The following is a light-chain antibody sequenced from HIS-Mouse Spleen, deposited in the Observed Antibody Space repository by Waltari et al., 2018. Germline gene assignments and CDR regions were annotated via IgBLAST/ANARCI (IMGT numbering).Light chain of an antibody. Sequence: SYELTQPPSVSVSPGQTASIPCSGDHLGAKYACWYQQKPGQSPVLVIYQDSKRPSGIPERFSGSNSGNTATLTISGTQAMDEADYYCQAWDSSYSVFGGGTKLTVL. CDR2: QDS. J-gene: IGLJ2*01. CDR1: HLGAKY. CDR3: QAWDSSYSV. V-gene: IGLV3-1*01.